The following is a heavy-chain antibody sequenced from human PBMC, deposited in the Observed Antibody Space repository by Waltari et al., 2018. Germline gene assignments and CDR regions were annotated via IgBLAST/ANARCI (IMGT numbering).Heavy chain of an antibody. CDR3: ASVPVGQQLPVDY. Sequence: QVQLQESGPGLVKPSQTLSLTCTVSGASISSGSSYWSWTRQPAGKGLEWIGYIYTSGSTNYNPSLKSRVTISVDTSKNQFSLKLSSVTAADTAVYYCASVPVGQQLPVDYWGQGTLVTVSS. CDR2: IYTSGST. CDR1: GASISSGSSY. V-gene: IGHV4-61*09. D-gene: IGHD6-13*01. J-gene: IGHJ4*02.